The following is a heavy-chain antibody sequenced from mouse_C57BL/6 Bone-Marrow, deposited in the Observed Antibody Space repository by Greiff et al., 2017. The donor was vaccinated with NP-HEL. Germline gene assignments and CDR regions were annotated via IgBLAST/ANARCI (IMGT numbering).Heavy chain of an antibody. J-gene: IGHJ4*01. CDR2: IHPSDSDT. D-gene: IGHD1-1*01. Sequence: VQLQQPGAELVKPGASVKVSCKASGYTFTSYWMHWVKQRPGQGLEWIGRIHPSDSDTNYNQKFKGKATLTVDKSSSTAYMQRSSLTSEDSAVYYWAINTVVATEGAMDYWGQGTSVTVSS. CDR1: GYTFTSYW. V-gene: IGHV1-74*01. CDR3: AINTVVATEGAMDY.